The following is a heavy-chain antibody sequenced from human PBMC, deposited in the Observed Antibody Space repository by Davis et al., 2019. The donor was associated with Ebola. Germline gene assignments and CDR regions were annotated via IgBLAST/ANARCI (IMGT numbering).Heavy chain of an antibody. CDR3: ARGWFRSGMDV. Sequence: PSETLSLTCAISGDSVLSGAWNWIRQSPSRGLEWLGRTYYRSKWYNDYAVSVESRIIINSDTSKNQFSLLLNSVTPEDTAIYYCARGWFRSGMDVWGQGTTITVSS. CDR2: TYYRSKWYN. CDR1: GDSVLSGA. J-gene: IGHJ6*02. D-gene: IGHD6-19*01. V-gene: IGHV6-1*01.